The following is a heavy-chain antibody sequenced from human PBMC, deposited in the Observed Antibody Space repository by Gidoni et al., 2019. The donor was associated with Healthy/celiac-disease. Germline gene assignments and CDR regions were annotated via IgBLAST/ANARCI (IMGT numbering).Heavy chain of an antibody. CDR2: ISSSSSYT. J-gene: IGHJ3*02. D-gene: IGHD6-19*01. CDR3: ARASGWYFDAFDI. CDR1: GFPFSDYY. Sequence: QVQLVESGGGLVKPGGSLRLSCAASGFPFSDYYMSWIRQAPGKGLEWVSYISSSSSYTNYADSVKGRFTISRDNAKNSLYLQMNSLRAEDTAVYYCARASGWYFDAFDIWGQGTMVTVSS. V-gene: IGHV3-11*06.